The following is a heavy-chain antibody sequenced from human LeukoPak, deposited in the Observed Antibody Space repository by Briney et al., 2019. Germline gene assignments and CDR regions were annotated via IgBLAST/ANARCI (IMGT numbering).Heavy chain of an antibody. CDR2: IIFDGSIE. V-gene: IGHV3-30-3*01. D-gene: IGHD1-26*01. Sequence: PGRSLRLSCAASGFTFSAYAMHWVRQAPGKGLDWVAVIIFDGSIEYYADSVKGRFTISRDNSKTTLYLQMNSLRAEDTALYYCARDVTGSYTFDYWGQGTVVTVSS. CDR1: GFTFSAYA. CDR3: ARDVTGSYTFDY. J-gene: IGHJ4*02.